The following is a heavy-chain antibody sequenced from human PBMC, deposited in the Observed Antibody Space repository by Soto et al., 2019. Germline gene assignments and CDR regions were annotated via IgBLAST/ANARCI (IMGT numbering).Heavy chain of an antibody. CDR3: ASSVPTTVVNWYFDL. Sequence: GESLKISCAASGFTFSSYSMNWVRQAPGKGLEWVSSISSSSSYIYYADSVKGRFTISRDNAKNSLYLQMNSLRAEDTAVYYCASSVPTTVVNWYFDLWGRGTLVTVSS. V-gene: IGHV3-21*01. CDR1: GFTFSSYS. J-gene: IGHJ2*01. D-gene: IGHD4-17*01. CDR2: ISSSSSYI.